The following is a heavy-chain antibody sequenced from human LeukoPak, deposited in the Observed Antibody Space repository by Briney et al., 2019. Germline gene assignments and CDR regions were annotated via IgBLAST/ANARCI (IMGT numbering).Heavy chain of an antibody. CDR3: ARDRGIQLWLFDY. Sequence: ASVKVSCKASGYTFTGYYMHWVRQAPGQGLEWMGIINPSGGSTSCAQKFQGRVTMTRDTSTSTVYMELSSLRSEDTAVYYCARDRGIQLWLFDYWGQGTLVTVSS. D-gene: IGHD5-18*01. CDR1: GYTFTGYY. CDR2: INPSGGST. V-gene: IGHV1-46*01. J-gene: IGHJ4*02.